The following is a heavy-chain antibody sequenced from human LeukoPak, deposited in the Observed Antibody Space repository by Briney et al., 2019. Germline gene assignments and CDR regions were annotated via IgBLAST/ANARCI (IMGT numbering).Heavy chain of an antibody. CDR3: AKGTSSSAYYYYGMDV. CDR1: GFTFSSYA. D-gene: IGHD6-6*01. CDR2: ISGSGGST. J-gene: IGHJ6*02. Sequence: GGSLRLSCAASGFTFSSYAMSWVRQAPGKGLEWVSAISGSGGSTYYADSVKGRFTISRDNSKNTLYLQMNSLRAEDTAVYYCAKGTSSSAYYYYGMDVWGQGTTVIVSS. V-gene: IGHV3-23*01.